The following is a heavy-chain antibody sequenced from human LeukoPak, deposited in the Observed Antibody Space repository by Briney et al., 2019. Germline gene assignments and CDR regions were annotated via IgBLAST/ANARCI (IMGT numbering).Heavy chain of an antibody. CDR2: ISGSGGST. CDR1: GFTFSSYA. D-gene: IGHD6-19*01. J-gene: IGHJ4*02. V-gene: IGHV3-23*01. CDR3: AKDEWQWLAIDH. Sequence: GGSLRLSCAASGFTFSSYAISWVRQAPGKGLEWVSAISGSGGSTYYADSVKGRFTISRDNSKNTLYLQMNSLRDEDTAVYYCAKDEWQWLAIDHWGQGTLVTVSS.